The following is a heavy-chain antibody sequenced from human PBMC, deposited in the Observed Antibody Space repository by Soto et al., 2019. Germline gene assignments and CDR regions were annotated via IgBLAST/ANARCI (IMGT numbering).Heavy chain of an antibody. V-gene: IGHV1-46*01. CDR3: ARGISTTRYYYYYGMDV. CDR2: INPSGGIT. D-gene: IGHD2-2*01. Sequence: ASVKVSCKASGYTLTSYYLHWVRQAPGQGPEWMGIINPSGGITNDAQKFQDRVTMTSDTSTSTVYMELSSLRSEDTAVYYCARGISTTRYYYYYGMDVWGQGTTVAVSS. J-gene: IGHJ6*02. CDR1: GYTLTSYY.